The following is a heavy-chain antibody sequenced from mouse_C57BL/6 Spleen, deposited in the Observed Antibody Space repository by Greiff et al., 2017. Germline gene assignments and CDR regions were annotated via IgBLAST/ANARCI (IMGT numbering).Heavy chain of an antibody. CDR2: INPYNGDT. V-gene: IGHV1-20*01. CDR1: GYSFTGYF. J-gene: IGHJ4*01. D-gene: IGHD2-4*01. CDR3: ARSYDYDVYYAMDY. Sequence: EVKLQQSGPELVKPGDSVKISCKASGYSFTGYFMNWVMQSHGKSLEWIGRINPYNGDTFYNQKFKGKATLTVDKSSSTAHLELRSLTSEDSAVYYCARSYDYDVYYAMDYWGQGTSVTVSS.